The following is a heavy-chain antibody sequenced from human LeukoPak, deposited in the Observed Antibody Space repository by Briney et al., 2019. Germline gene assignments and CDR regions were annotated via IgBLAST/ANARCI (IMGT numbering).Heavy chain of an antibody. V-gene: IGHV4-59*12. CDR1: GGSISSYY. CDR2: IYYSGST. J-gene: IGHJ3*02. CDR3: ARKFQLLYAFDI. D-gene: IGHD2-2*01. Sequence: SETLSLTCTVSGGSISSYYWSWIRQPPGKGLEWIGYIYYSGSTNYNPSLKSRVTISVDTSKNQFSLKLSSVTAADTAVYYCARKFQLLYAFDIWGQGTMVTVSS.